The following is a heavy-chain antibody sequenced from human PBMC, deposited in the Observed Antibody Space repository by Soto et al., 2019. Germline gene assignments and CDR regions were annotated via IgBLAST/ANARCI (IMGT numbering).Heavy chain of an antibody. CDR2: ITSSGSYV. Sequence: PGGSLRLSCVTSGFTFSRNTMNWVRQAPGKGLERVASITSSGSYVYYADSVKGRFSASRDNAKNSLSLQMDSLRPDDTAIYFCVKDEGIEAMDVWGQGTT. J-gene: IGHJ6*02. V-gene: IGHV3-21*01. D-gene: IGHD3-3*02. CDR1: GFTFSRNT. CDR3: VKDEGIEAMDV.